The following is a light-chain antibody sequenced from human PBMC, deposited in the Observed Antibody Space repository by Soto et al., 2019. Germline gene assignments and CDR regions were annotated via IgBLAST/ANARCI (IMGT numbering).Light chain of an antibody. V-gene: IGKV3-20*01. CDR2: GVS. CDR3: QQYGDSPGA. CDR1: QTVSRSS. Sequence: EIVLTQSPGTLSLSPGERATLSCRASQTVSRSSLAWYQQRPGQAPRLLIYGVSSRATGIPDRFSGSGSGTAFTLTINGLEPEDFAEYYCQQYGDSPGAFGPGTKVDIK. J-gene: IGKJ3*01.